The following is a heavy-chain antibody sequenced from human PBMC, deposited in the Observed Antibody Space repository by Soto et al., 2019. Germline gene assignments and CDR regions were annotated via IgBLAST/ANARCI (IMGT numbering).Heavy chain of an antibody. V-gene: IGHV4-59*11. J-gene: IGHJ6*01. D-gene: IGHD2-21*02. CDR2: MYNTGST. CDR1: GCSIIGHY. CDR3: ARDLRGYCGNDWEKLDV. Sequence: SETLSLTCTVSGCSIIGHYWSWIRQPPGKGLEWIGYMYNTGSTVYNPSFKSRVTISVDTSKNQFSLKLNSVTAADTAVYYGARDLRGYCGNDWEKLDVWLEGTMVP.